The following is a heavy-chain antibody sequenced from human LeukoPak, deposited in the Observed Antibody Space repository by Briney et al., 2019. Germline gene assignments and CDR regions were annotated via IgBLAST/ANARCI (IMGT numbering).Heavy chain of an antibody. V-gene: IGHV3-9*01. Sequence: PGGSLRLSCAASGFTFDDYAMHWVRQAPGKGLEWVSGISWNSGSIGYADSVKGRFTISRDNAKNSLYLQMNSLRAEDTALYYCAKAGQIVVVNSAFDIWGQGTMVTVSS. CDR1: GFTFDDYA. CDR3: AKAGQIVVVNSAFDI. J-gene: IGHJ3*02. D-gene: IGHD3-22*01. CDR2: ISWNSGSI.